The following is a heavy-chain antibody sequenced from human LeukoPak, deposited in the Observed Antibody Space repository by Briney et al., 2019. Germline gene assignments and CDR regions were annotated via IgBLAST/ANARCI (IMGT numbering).Heavy chain of an antibody. V-gene: IGHV3-11*04. Sequence: GGSLRLSCAASGFTYSDYYMSWIRQAPGKGLEWVSYISSSGSTIYYADSVKGRFTISRDNAKNSLYLQMNSLRAEDTAVYYCAKAASPYYDFWSGPEPNYMDVWGKGTTVTVSS. J-gene: IGHJ6*03. CDR3: AKAASPYYDFWSGPEPNYMDV. D-gene: IGHD3-3*01. CDR1: GFTYSDYY. CDR2: ISSSGSTI.